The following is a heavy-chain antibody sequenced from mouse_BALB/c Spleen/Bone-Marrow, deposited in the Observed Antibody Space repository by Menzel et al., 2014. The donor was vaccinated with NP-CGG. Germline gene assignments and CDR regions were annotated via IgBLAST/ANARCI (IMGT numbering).Heavy chain of an antibody. Sequence: EVQLQQSGAELVRSGASVKLSCTASGFNIKDYYMHWVKQRPEQGLEWIGWIDPENGDTEYAPKFQGRATMTADTSSNTAYLQLSSLTSEHTAVYYCNGGYYEAWFAYWGQGTLVTVSA. V-gene: IGHV14-4*02. CDR3: NGGYYEAWFAY. CDR2: IDPENGDT. CDR1: GFNIKDYY. D-gene: IGHD2-3*01. J-gene: IGHJ3*01.